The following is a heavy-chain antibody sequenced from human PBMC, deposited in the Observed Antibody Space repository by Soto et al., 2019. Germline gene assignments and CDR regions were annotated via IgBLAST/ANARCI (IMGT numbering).Heavy chain of an antibody. CDR2: IIPIFGTA. CDR3: ARGEILSGSYKGTFDY. CDR1: GGTFSSYA. Sequence: ASVKVSCKASGGTFSSYAISWVRQAPGQGLEWMGGIIPIFGTANYAQKFQGRVTITADESTSTAYMELSSLRSEDTAVYYCARGEILSGSYKGTFDYWGQGTLVTVSS. J-gene: IGHJ4*02. D-gene: IGHD1-26*01. V-gene: IGHV1-69*13.